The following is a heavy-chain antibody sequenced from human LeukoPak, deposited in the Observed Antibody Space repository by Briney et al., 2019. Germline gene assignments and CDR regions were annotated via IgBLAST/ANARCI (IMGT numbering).Heavy chain of an antibody. CDR1: GYTFTSYG. Sequence: ASVKVSCKASGYTFTSYGISWVRQAPEQGLEWMEWISAYNGNTNYAQKPQGRVTMTTDTSTSTVYMELSSLRSEDTAVYYCAREAITIFGVVRTQTTYGPHRFDPWGQGTLVTVS. CDR3: AREAITIFGVVRTQTTYGPHRFDP. D-gene: IGHD3-3*01. V-gene: IGHV1-18*04. CDR2: ISAYNGNT. J-gene: IGHJ5*02.